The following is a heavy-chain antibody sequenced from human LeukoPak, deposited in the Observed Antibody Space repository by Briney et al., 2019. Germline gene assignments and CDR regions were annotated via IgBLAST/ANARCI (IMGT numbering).Heavy chain of an antibody. CDR2: INHSGST. D-gene: IGHD6-13*01. CDR3: ASGGVEAAAGTDGFDP. Sequence: PSETLSLTCAVYGGSFSGYYWSWVRQPPGKGLEWIGEINHSGSTNYNPSLKSRVTISVDASKNQFSLKLSSVTAADTVVYCCASGGVEAAAGTDGFDPWGQGTLVTVSS. J-gene: IGHJ5*02. V-gene: IGHV4-34*01. CDR1: GGSFSGYY.